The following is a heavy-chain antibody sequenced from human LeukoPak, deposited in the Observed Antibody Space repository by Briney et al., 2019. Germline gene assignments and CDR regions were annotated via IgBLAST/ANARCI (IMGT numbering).Heavy chain of an antibody. CDR3: ARGGEDDFDWPPYYYMDV. V-gene: IGHV4-39*07. D-gene: IGHD3-9*01. Sequence: PSETPSLTCAVSGGSISSNSYCWGWIRQPPGKGLEWIGRVYDSARTYYNPSLKSRVTRSVDTSKNQFSLKLSSVTAADTAVYYCARGGEDDFDWPPYYYMDVWRKGTTVT. J-gene: IGHJ6*03. CDR2: VYDSART. CDR1: GGSISSNSYC.